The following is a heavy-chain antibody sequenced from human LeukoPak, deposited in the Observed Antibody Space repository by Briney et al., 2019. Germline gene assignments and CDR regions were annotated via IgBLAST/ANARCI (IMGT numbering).Heavy chain of an antibody. CDR2: ITSSSTNI. D-gene: IGHD1-26*01. Sequence: GGSLRLSCAASGFTFTSYSMNWVRQAPGKGLEWVSHITSSSTNIYYADSVKGRFTISRDNAKNALSLQMNSLRDEDTAVYYCATSGNYYLKYWGQGTLVTVSS. J-gene: IGHJ4*02. CDR1: GFTFTSYS. V-gene: IGHV3-48*02. CDR3: ATSGNYYLKY.